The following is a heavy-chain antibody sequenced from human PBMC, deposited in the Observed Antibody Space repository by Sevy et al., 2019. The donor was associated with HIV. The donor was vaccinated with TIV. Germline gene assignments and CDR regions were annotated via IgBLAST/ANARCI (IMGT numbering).Heavy chain of an antibody. Sequence: GGSPRLSCTASGFTFSSYWMSWVRQAPGKGLEWVANIKEDGSAKYYVDSVKGRFTISRDNAKNSLYLQMNSLRAEDTAIYYCARDPGTDYWGQGTLVTVSS. CDR3: ARDPGTDY. V-gene: IGHV3-7*01. J-gene: IGHJ4*02. CDR2: IKEDGSAK. CDR1: GFTFSSYW. D-gene: IGHD1-1*01.